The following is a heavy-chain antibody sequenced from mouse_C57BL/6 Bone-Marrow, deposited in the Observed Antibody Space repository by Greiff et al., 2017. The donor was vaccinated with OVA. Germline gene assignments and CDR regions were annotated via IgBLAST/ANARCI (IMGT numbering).Heavy chain of an antibody. V-gene: IGHV5-6*01. Sequence: EVHLVESGGDLVKPGGSLKLSCAASGFTFSSYGMSWVRQTPDKRLEWVATISSGGSYNYYPDSVKGRFTISRNNAKNTLYLQMSSLKSEHTAMDSCAKQVVATDYSLDYWGQGTSVTVSS. CDR2: ISSGGSYN. CDR1: GFTFSSYG. CDR3: AKQVVATDYSLDY. J-gene: IGHJ4*01. D-gene: IGHD1-1*01.